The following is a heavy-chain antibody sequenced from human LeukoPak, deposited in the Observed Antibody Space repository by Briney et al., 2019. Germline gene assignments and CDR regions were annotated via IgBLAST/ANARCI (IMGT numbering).Heavy chain of an antibody. J-gene: IGHJ4*02. CDR1: GFTFITYS. CDR2: ISSSSDYI. Sequence: PGGSLRLSCVASGFTFITYSMNWVRQAPGKGLEWVSSISSSSDYIYYADSVKGRFTISRDNAKNSLYLQMNSLRAEDTAVYYCARVRYGWRYYFDYWGQGTLVTVSS. D-gene: IGHD4-17*01. CDR3: ARVRYGWRYYFDY. V-gene: IGHV3-21*01.